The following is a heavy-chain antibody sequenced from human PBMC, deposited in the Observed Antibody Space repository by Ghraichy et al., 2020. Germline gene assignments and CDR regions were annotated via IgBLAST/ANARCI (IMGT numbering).Heavy chain of an antibody. V-gene: IGHV3-23*01. J-gene: IGHJ4*02. Sequence: GESLNISCATSGFSFRNHAMNWVRQAPGKGLEWVSSISEDGGSRYYADSVKGRFTISRDNSKNTLHLQMNSLRHEDTAVYYCAQENVIMITYGARREVYWGQGTLVAVSS. CDR1: GFSFRNHA. CDR2: ISEDGGSR. CDR3: AQENVIMITYGARREVY. D-gene: IGHD3-16*01.